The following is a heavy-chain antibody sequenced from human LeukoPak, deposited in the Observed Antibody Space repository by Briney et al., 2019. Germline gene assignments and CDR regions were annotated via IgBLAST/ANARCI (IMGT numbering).Heavy chain of an antibody. Sequence: PSETLSLTCAVSGGSISSSNWWSWVRQTPEKGLEWVSYISSGSSNKYYADSVKGRFTISRDNAKNSLFLQMNSLRVEDTAVYYCARSMGSGHYYVADYWGQGTLVTVSS. D-gene: IGHD3-22*01. CDR2: ISSGSSNK. J-gene: IGHJ4*02. CDR3: ARSMGSGHYYVADY. V-gene: IGHV3-48*01. CDR1: GGSISSSN.